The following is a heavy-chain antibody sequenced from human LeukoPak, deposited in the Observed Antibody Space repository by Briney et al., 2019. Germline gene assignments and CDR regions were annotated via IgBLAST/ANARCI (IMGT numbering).Heavy chain of an antibody. CDR1: GGSISSSSYY. V-gene: IGHV4-39*01. J-gene: IGHJ4*02. Sequence: PSETLSLTCTVSGGSISSSSYYWGWIRQPPGKGLEWIGSIYYSGSTYYNPSLKSRVTISVDTSKNQFSLKLSSVTAADTAVYYCARGRSGGVTLDYWGQGTLVTVSS. CDR3: ARGRSGGVTLDY. CDR2: IYYSGST. D-gene: IGHD3-16*01.